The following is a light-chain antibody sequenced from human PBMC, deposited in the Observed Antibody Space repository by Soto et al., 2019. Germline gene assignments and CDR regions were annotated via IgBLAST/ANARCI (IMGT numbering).Light chain of an antibody. Sequence: QSVLTQPPSVSGAPGQRVTISCTGSSSNIGAHYDVHWYQQLPGTAPKLLIYGYTHRPSGVPDRFSGSKSGTSASLAITGLQAEDEADYYCSSYTSSSTLFGTGTKVTVL. CDR3: SSYTSSSTL. V-gene: IGLV1-40*01. CDR1: SSNIGAHYD. J-gene: IGLJ1*01. CDR2: GYT.